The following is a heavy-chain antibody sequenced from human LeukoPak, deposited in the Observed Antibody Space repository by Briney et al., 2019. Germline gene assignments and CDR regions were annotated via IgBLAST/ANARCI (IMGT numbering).Heavy chain of an antibody. D-gene: IGHD3-22*01. J-gene: IGHJ4*02. CDR1: GGTFSSFA. Sequence: ASVKVSCKASGGTFSSFAISWVRQAPGQGLEWMGRIIPILGIANYAQKFQGRVMITADKSTGTAYMELSSLRSEDTAVYYCATYYDSSGYYHYFDYWGQGTLVTVSS. CDR2: IIPILGIA. V-gene: IGHV1-69*04. CDR3: ATYYDSSGYYHYFDY.